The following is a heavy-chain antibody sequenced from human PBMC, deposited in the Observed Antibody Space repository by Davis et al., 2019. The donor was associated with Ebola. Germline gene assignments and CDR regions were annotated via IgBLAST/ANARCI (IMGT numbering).Heavy chain of an antibody. CDR1: GFTFSSYT. Sequence: PGGSVRLSCAASGFTFSSYTMNWVRQAPGKGLEWVSYIGTRGDPTVYADSVKGRFTVSRDDANNSLSLLMNSLRDEDTAIYYCVRDYLFALDIWGQGTMVTVSS. J-gene: IGHJ3*02. CDR2: IGTRGDPT. V-gene: IGHV3-48*02. CDR3: VRDYLFALDI.